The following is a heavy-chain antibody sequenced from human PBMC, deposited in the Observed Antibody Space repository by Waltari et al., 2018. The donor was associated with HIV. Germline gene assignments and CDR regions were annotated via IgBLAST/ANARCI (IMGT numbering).Heavy chain of an antibody. Sequence: EVQLLESGGGLVQPGGSLRLSCAASGFIFRNYAMNWVRQAPGRGLEWFAGIDVNGVDAYYANSVRGRFTISRDDYKSTLFLQLNSLRAEDTAVYYCAQDPRSYGWSRFGNWGQGTLVTVSS. J-gene: IGHJ4*02. CDR2: IDVNGVDA. CDR3: AQDPRSYGWSRFGN. V-gene: IGHV3-23*01. D-gene: IGHD3-10*01. CDR1: GFIFRNYA.